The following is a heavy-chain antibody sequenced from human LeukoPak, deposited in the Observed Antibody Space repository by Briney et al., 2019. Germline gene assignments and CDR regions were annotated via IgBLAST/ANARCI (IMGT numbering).Heavy chain of an antibody. V-gene: IGHV3-7*01. CDR3: ATYTGTQGP. J-gene: IGHJ5*02. CDR1: GFTFSSYG. Sequence: GGSLRLSCAASGFTFSSYGMHWVRQAPGKGLEWVANINQDGSEKYYADSVKGRFTISRDNAKNSLYLQMNSLRAEDTALYYCATYTGTQGPWGQGTLVTVSS. D-gene: IGHD1-1*01. CDR2: INQDGSEK.